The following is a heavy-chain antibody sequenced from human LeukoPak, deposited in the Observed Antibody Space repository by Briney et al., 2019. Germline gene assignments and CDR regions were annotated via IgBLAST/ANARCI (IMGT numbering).Heavy chain of an antibody. CDR1: GFTFSSYG. CDR3: ARDQGVAEWTEGFDY. D-gene: IGHD3-10*01. J-gene: IGHJ4*02. Sequence: PGGSLRLSCAASGFTFSSYGMHWVRQAPGKGLEWVAFIWSDGSNKYYADSVKGRFTLSRDNSKNTLYLQMNSLRAEDTAVYYCARDQGVAEWTEGFDYWGQGTLVTVSS. V-gene: IGHV3-33*01. CDR2: IWSDGSNK.